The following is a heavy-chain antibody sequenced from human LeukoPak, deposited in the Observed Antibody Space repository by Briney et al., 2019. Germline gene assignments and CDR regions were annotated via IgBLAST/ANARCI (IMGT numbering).Heavy chain of an antibody. CDR2: ISAYNGNT. CDR1: GYTFTSYG. V-gene: IGHV1-18*01. Sequence: ASVKVSCKASGYTFTSYGISWVRQAPGQGLEWMGWISAYNGNTNYAQKLQGRVSMTTDTSTSTAYMELRSLRSDDTAVYYCASRGSVVPAASGAFDIWGQGTMVTVSS. CDR3: ASRGSVVPAASGAFDI. D-gene: IGHD2-2*01. J-gene: IGHJ3*02.